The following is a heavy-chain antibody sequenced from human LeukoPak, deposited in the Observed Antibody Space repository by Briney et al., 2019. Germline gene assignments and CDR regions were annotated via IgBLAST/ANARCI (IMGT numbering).Heavy chain of an antibody. CDR1: GGSISSGGYY. D-gene: IGHD6-13*01. V-gene: IGHV4-31*03. J-gene: IGHJ5*02. Sequence: SETLSLTCTVSGGSISSGGYYWSWIRQHPGKGLEWIGYIYYSGSTYYNPSLKSRVTISVDTSKNQFSLKLSSVTAADTAVYYCARDTLIAAPKTGTVTRIGWFDTWGQGTLVTVSS. CDR2: IYYSGST. CDR3: ARDTLIAAPKTGTVTRIGWFDT.